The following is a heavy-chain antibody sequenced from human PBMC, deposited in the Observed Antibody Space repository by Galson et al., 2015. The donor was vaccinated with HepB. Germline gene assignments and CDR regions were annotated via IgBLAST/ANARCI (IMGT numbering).Heavy chain of an antibody. CDR1: GFSFSNYA. CDR3: AKAFDSRGYYFERGADY. D-gene: IGHD3-22*01. CDR2: ISGNGFST. Sequence: SLRLSCAASGFSFSNYAMSWVRQAQGKGLEWVSTISGNGFSTYYTDSVKGRFTTSRDNSKNTLYLQMNSLRAEDTALYYCAKAFDSRGYYFERGADYWGQGTLVTVSS. J-gene: IGHJ4*02. V-gene: IGHV3-23*01.